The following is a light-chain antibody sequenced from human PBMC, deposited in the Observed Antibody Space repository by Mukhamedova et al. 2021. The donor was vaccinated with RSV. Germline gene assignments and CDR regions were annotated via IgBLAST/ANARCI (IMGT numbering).Light chain of an antibody. CDR3: HQSDNLPYT. Sequence: WYQRRVHGKAPKLLIFDTSRLMTGVPSRFSGSGSGTDFTLTISNLQPEDFATYFCHQSDNLPYTFGQGTKLEIK. CDR2: DTS. J-gene: IGKJ2*01. V-gene: IGKV1-39*01.